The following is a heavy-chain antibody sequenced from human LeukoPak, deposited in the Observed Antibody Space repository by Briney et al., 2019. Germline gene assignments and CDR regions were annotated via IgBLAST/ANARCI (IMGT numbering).Heavy chain of an antibody. CDR2: IYTSGST. D-gene: IGHD1-26*01. CDR1: GGSISSYY. J-gene: IGHJ6*03. CDR3: ARGGSYRGGYYYYMDV. Sequence: SETLSLTCTVSGGSISSYYWSWIRQPAGKGLEWIGRIYTSGSTNYNPSLKSRVTMSVDTSKNQFSLKLSSVTAADTAVYYCARGGSYRGGYYYYMDVWGKGTTVTVSS. V-gene: IGHV4-4*07.